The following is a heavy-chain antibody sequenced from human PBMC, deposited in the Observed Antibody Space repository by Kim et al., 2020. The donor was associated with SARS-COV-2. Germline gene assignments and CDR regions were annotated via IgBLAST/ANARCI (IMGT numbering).Heavy chain of an antibody. D-gene: IGHD3-9*01. CDR1: GFTFSSYE. CDR3: ARAKFDWLLYSYGMDV. J-gene: IGHJ6*02. Sequence: GGSLRLSCAASGFTFSSYEMNWVRQAPGKGLEWVSYISSSGSTIYYADSVKGRLTISSDNTKNSLYLQMNRLRAEDTAVSYCARAKFDWLLYSYGMDVWGQGTTVTVSS. V-gene: IGHV3-48*03. CDR2: ISSSGSTI.